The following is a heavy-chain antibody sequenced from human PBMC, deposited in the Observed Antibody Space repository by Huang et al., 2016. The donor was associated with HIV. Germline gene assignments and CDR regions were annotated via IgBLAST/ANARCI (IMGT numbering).Heavy chain of an antibody. CDR3: AHIGDIFAAYSPEYFDY. V-gene: IGHV2-5*02. CDR2: IYWEDDK. J-gene: IGHJ4*02. D-gene: IGHD2-15*01. CDR1: GFSLNTSGVG. Sequence: QITLKESGPTLVKPTQTLTLACTFSGFSLNTSGVGVAWIRQPPGKALEWLALIYWEDDKRYRPSRKSRLTISKDPSNNQVVLTMTNMDPVDTASYFCAHIGDIFAAYSPEYFDYWGQGALVTVSS.